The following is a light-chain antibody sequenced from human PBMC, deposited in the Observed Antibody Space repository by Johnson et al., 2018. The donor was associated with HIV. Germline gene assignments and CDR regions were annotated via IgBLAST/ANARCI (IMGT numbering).Light chain of an antibody. CDR2: DNN. CDR3: GTWDNSLSAYV. J-gene: IGLJ1*01. Sequence: TQPPSVSAAPGQKVTISCSGSSSNIGNNYVSWYQQLPGTAPKLLIYDNNKRPSGIPDRFSGSKSGTSATLRLTGLQTGDEAAYYCGTWDNSLSAYVFGTGTKVTVL. CDR1: SSNIGNNY. V-gene: IGLV1-51*01.